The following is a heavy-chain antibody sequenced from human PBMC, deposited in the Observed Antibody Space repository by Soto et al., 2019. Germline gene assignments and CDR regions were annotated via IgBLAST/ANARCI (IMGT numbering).Heavy chain of an antibody. CDR1: GGTFSSYT. CDR2: IIPILGIA. V-gene: IGHV1-69*02. D-gene: IGHD2-2*01. Sequence: QVQLVQSGAEVKKPGSSVKVSCKASGGTFSSYTISWVRQAPGQGLEWMGRIIPILGIANYAQKFQGRVTITADKSTSTAYMELSRLRSEDTAVYYCARAYCSSTSCQPLYFDYWGQGTLVTVSS. CDR3: ARAYCSSTSCQPLYFDY. J-gene: IGHJ4*02.